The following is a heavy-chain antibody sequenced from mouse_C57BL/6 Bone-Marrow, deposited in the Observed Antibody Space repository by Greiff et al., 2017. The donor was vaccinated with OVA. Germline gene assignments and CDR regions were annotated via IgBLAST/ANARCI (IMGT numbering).Heavy chain of an antibody. CDR3: ASDTTVVGVYFDV. J-gene: IGHJ1*03. D-gene: IGHD1-1*01. CDR1: GYTFTSYW. Sequence: QVQLQQPGAELVKPGASVKLSCKASGYTFTSYWMHWVKQRPGQGLEWIGMIHPNSGSTNYNEKFKSKATLTVDKSSSTAYMPLSSLTSVDSAVYYCASDTTVVGVYFDVWGTGTTVTVSS. CDR2: IHPNSGST. V-gene: IGHV1-64*01.